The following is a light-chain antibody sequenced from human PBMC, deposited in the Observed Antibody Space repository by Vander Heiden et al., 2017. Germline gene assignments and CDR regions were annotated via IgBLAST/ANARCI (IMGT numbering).Light chain of an antibody. Sequence: EPSPPPPLSVSPGQTAAITCSGDNLGKVYSSWYQQKPGRSPVLVIYEDVKRPSGIPERFSGSISGKTATLTISGTEPLDEADYYCQTWDTKSVYFGGGTKLTVL. CDR2: EDV. CDR3: QTWDTKSVY. V-gene: IGLV3-1*01. J-gene: IGLJ2*01. CDR1: NLGKVY.